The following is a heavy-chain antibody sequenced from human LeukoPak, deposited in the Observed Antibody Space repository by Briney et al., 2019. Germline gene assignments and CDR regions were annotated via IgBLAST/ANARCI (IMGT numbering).Heavy chain of an antibody. CDR1: GVSISSYH. D-gene: IGHD1-26*01. V-gene: IGHV4-59*01. Sequence: SETLSLTCTVSGVSISSYHWNWIRQPPGKGLEWIGYIFYSGSTNYNPSLKSRVTISVDTSKNQFSLKLSSVTAADTAVYYCARGFVASKRLVGAAGYGMDVWGQGTTVTVSS. J-gene: IGHJ6*02. CDR3: ARGFVASKRLVGAAGYGMDV. CDR2: IFYSGST.